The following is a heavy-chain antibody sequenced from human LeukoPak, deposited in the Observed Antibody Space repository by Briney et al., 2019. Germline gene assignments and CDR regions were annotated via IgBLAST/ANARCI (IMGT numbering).Heavy chain of an antibody. CDR3: ARDEENEGTQQLVRFLTGIDAFDI. CDR2: ISAYNGNT. CDR1: GYTFTRYG. V-gene: IGHV1-18*01. D-gene: IGHD6-13*01. J-gene: IGHJ3*02. Sequence: ASVKVSCKASGYTFTRYGISWVRQAPGQGLEGMGWISAYNGNTNYAQKLQGRVTITTDTSTSTAYMELRSLRSDDTAVYYCARDEENEGTQQLVRFLTGIDAFDIWGQGTMVTVSS.